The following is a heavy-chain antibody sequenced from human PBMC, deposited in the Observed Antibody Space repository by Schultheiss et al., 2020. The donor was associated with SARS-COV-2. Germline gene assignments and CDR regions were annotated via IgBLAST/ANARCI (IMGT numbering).Heavy chain of an antibody. Sequence: GGSLRLSCAASGFTFSSYSMNWVRQAPGKGLEWVSSISSSSSYIYYADSVKGRFTISRDNAKNSLYLQMNSLRAEDTAVYYCARGSITGTTGASAFDIWGQGTMVTVSS. J-gene: IGHJ3*02. CDR1: GFTFSSYS. CDR3: ARGSITGTTGASAFDI. V-gene: IGHV3-21*01. D-gene: IGHD1-7*01. CDR2: ISSSSSYI.